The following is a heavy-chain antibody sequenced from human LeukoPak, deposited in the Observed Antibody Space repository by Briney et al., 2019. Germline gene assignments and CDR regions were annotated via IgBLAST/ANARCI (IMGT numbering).Heavy chain of an antibody. V-gene: IGHV5-51*01. Sequence: LGESLKISCKGSGYSFTSYWIGWVRPMPGKGLEWMGIIYPGDSDTRYSPSFQGQVTISADKSISTAYLQWSSLKASDTAMYYCARQFSHYDFWSGYTYYFDYWGQGTLVTVSS. CDR1: GYSFTSYW. CDR2: IYPGDSDT. D-gene: IGHD3-3*01. J-gene: IGHJ4*02. CDR3: ARQFSHYDFWSGYTYYFDY.